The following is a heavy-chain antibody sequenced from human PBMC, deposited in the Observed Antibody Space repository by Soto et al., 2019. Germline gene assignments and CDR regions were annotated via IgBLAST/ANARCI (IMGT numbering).Heavy chain of an antibody. D-gene: IGHD5-12*01. Sequence: PGGSLRLSCAASGFTFSSYAMHWVRQAPGKGLEWVAVISYDGSNKYYADSVKGRFTISRDNAKNSLYLQMNSLRAEDTAVYYCARDLEMATNNWFDPWGQGTLVTVSS. CDR1: GFTFSSYA. CDR2: ISYDGSNK. J-gene: IGHJ5*02. V-gene: IGHV3-30-3*01. CDR3: ARDLEMATNNWFDP.